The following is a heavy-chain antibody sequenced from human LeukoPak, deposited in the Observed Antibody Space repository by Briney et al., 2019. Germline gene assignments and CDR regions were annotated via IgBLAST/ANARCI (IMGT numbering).Heavy chain of an antibody. CDR3: ARGLRDEDRHYNYYYMDV. J-gene: IGHJ6*03. V-gene: IGHV4-4*09. D-gene: IGHD2-21*01. CDR2: FYTSGSA. Sequence: SETLSLTCTAWGTSISGYYGSWMRRPTGKAVECLGYFYTSGSAHYTPSLRSRVTMSVDTSKNQFSLKLSSVTAADTAVYYCARGLRDEDRHYNYYYMDVWGKGTTVTVSS. CDR1: GTSISGYY.